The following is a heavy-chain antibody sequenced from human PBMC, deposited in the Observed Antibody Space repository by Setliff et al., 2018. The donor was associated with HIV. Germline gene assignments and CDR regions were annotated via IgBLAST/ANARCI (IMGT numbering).Heavy chain of an antibody. CDR2: INHSGST. D-gene: IGHD2-21*02. CDR3: ARQTATGTSATFDS. CDR1: GGSIRTGAYY. Sequence: PSETLSLTCTVSGGSIRTGAYYWGWIRQPPGKGLEWIGEINHSGSTNYNPSLKSRVTISVDMSKNQFSLKLSSVTAADTAVYYCARQTATGTSATFDSWGQGSLVTVSS. J-gene: IGHJ4*02. V-gene: IGHV4-39*07.